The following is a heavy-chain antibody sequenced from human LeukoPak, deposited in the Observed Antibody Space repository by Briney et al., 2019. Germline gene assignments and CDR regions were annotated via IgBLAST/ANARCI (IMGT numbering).Heavy chain of an antibody. J-gene: IGHJ4*02. CDR2: LWFEGSVK. CDR3: AKDTGVQFLEAAF. Sequence: VGSLRLSCAVSGFTLNTHGMHSVRQAPGKGLKWLAVLWFEGSVKHYSDAVKGRFTICRDNSLTTMYLQMNSVRGEDSAIYYCAKDTGVQFLEAAFWGQGTLVTVSS. V-gene: IGHV3-33*03. D-gene: IGHD3-3*01. CDR1: GFTLNTHG.